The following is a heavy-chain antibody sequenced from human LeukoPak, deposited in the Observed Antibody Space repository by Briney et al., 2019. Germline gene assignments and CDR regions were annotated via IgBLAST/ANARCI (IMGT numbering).Heavy chain of an antibody. V-gene: IGHV3-53*01. Sequence: GGSLRLSCAASGFTVSSNYMSWVRQAPGKGLEWVSLIYSGGSTYYADSVKGRFTISRDNSKNTLYLQKNSLRVEDTAVYYCAKEDYGDLPYNWGQGTLVTVSS. D-gene: IGHD4-17*01. J-gene: IGHJ4*02. CDR3: AKEDYGDLPYN. CDR1: GFTVSSNY. CDR2: IYSGGST.